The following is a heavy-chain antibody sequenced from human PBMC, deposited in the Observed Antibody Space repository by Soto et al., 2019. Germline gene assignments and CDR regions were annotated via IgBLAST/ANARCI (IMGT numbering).Heavy chain of an antibody. V-gene: IGHV4-59*01. CDR2: IYYSGTT. D-gene: IGHD3-10*01. J-gene: IGHJ4*02. CDR3: ARESYYGSGATVVAY. Sequence: QVQLQESGPGLVRPSETLSLTCTVSGGSISGYYWSWIRQPPGKGLEWIGYIYYSGTTSYNPSLNSRVTTSVDTSKNQFSLQVTSVTAADTAVYYCARESYYGSGATVVAYWGQGTLVTVSS. CDR1: GGSISGYY.